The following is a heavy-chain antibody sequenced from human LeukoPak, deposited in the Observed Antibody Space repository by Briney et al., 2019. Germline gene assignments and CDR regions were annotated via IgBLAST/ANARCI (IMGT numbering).Heavy chain of an antibody. Sequence: ASVKVSCKASGDIFSNYGISWVRQAPGQGLEWMGGIIPFFGSANYAQKFQGRVTITTDESTSTAYMELSSLRSEDTAVYFCARGGSRSRRGDDAFDIWGQGTMVTVSS. CDR3: ARGGSRSRRGDDAFDI. V-gene: IGHV1-69*05. D-gene: IGHD3-10*01. CDR2: IIPFFGSA. J-gene: IGHJ3*02. CDR1: GDIFSNYG.